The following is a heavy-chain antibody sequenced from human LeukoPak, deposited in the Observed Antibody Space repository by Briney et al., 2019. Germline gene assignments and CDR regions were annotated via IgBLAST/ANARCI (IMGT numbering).Heavy chain of an antibody. CDR3: ARVPTVAGNNPLNY. CDR2: INWNGGGT. CDR1: GFTFYDYG. V-gene: IGHV3-20*04. D-gene: IGHD6-19*01. J-gene: IGHJ4*02. Sequence: PGGSLRLSCAASGFTFYDYGMSWVRQAPGKGLEWVSGINWNGGGTGYADSVKGRFTISRDNAKNSLYLQLNSLSAEDTALYYCARVPTVAGNNPLNYWRQGTLLTVSS.